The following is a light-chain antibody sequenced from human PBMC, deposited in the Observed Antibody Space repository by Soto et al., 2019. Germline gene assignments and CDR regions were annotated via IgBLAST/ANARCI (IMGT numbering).Light chain of an antibody. V-gene: IGKV3-20*01. J-gene: IGKJ1*01. CDR3: QQYGSYPLT. Sequence: EILLTQSPSTLSLSPGDRATLSCRASQSFSSSYLAWYPQHPGKAPRLLIYATSSRATGIPDRFSGSGSGTDFTLTISRLQPEDFVLYYCQQYGSYPLTFGQGTKVDIK. CDR1: QSFSSSY. CDR2: ATS.